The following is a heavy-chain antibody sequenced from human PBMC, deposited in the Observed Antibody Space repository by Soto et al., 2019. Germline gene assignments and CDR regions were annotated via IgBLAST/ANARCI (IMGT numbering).Heavy chain of an antibody. V-gene: IGHV3-30*18. D-gene: IGHD3-22*01. Sequence: GGSLRLSCAASGFTFSSYGMHWVRQAPGKGLEWVAVISYDGSNKYYADSAKGRFTISRDNSKNTLYLQMNSLRAEDTAVYYYAKANYYDSSGYSVDWGQGTLVTVSS. J-gene: IGHJ4*02. CDR2: ISYDGSNK. CDR1: GFTFSSYG. CDR3: AKANYYDSSGYSVD.